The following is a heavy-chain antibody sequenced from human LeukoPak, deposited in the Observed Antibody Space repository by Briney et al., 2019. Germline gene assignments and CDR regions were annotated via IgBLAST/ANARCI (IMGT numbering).Heavy chain of an antibody. J-gene: IGHJ6*02. CDR2: ISGNNDNP. D-gene: IGHD3-10*01. CDR3: ARDLGRAGVYYYYGMDV. Sequence: ASVKVSCKASAYTFSNFGISWVRQAPGQGLEWMGWISGNNDNPNYGQKFQGRLTVTTDSSTNTAYMELRNLRSDDTAVYYCARDLGRAGVYYYYGMDVWGQGTTVTVSS. V-gene: IGHV1-18*01. CDR1: AYTFSNFG.